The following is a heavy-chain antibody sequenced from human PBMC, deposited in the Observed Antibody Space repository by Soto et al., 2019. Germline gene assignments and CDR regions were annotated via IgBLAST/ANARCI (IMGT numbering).Heavy chain of an antibody. CDR3: AKAYSSERYGWFDP. CDR2: ISGSGGST. CDR1: GFTFSSYA. J-gene: IGHJ5*02. Sequence: EVQLLESGGGLVQPGGSLRLSCAASGFTFSSYAMSWVRQAPGKGLEWVSAISGSGGSTYYADSVKGRFTISRDNSKNTLYLQMNSRRAGDTAVYYCAKAYSSERYGWFDPWGQGTLVTVSS. V-gene: IGHV3-23*01. D-gene: IGHD6-19*01.